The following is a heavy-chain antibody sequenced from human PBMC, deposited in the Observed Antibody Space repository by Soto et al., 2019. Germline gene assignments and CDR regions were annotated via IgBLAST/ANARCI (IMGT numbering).Heavy chain of an antibody. V-gene: IGHV3-11*01. J-gene: IGHJ5*02. CDR2: ISSSGSTI. D-gene: IGHD3-22*01. Sequence: GGSLRLSCAASGFTFSDYYMSWIRQAPGKGLEWVSYISSSGSTIYYADSVKGRFTISRDNAKNSLYLQMNSLRAEDTAVYYCARDRAYDSSGYRFDPWGQGTLVTVSS. CDR3: ARDRAYDSSGYRFDP. CDR1: GFTFSDYY.